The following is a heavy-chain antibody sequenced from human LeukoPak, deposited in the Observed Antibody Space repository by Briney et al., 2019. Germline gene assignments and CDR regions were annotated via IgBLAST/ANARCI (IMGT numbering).Heavy chain of an antibody. J-gene: IGHJ6*03. V-gene: IGHV1-2*02. D-gene: IGHD2-2*01. Sequence: GASVKVSCKASGYTFTGYYMHWVRQAPGQGLEWMGWINPNSGGTNYAQKFQGRVTMTRDTSISTAYMELSRLRSDDTAVYYCARDEPAANYYYMDVWGKGTTVTVSS. CDR3: ARDEPAANYYYMDV. CDR2: INPNSGGT. CDR1: GYTFTGYY.